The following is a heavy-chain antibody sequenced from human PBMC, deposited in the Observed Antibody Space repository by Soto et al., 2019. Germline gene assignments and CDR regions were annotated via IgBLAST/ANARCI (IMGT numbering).Heavy chain of an antibody. CDR3: ARRRIGAAAAYGMDV. CDR2: ISSSSSTI. V-gene: IGHV3-48*02. J-gene: IGHJ6*02. D-gene: IGHD6-13*01. Sequence: LRLSCAASGFTFSSYSMNWVRQAPGKGLEWVSYISSSSSTIYYADSVKGRFTISRDNAKNSLYLQMNSLRDEDTAVYYCARRRIGAAAAYGMDVWGQGTTVTVSS. CDR1: GFTFSSYS.